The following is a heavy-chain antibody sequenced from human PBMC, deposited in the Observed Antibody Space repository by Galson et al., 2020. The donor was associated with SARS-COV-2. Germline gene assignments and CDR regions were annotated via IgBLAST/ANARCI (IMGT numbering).Heavy chain of an antibody. D-gene: IGHD3-22*01. V-gene: IGHV5-51*01. J-gene: IGHJ3*02. CDR1: GYSFTSYW. CDR3: ARQNYYDSSGLSPDAFDI. CDR2: IYPGDSDT. Sequence: GESLKIYCKGSGYSFTSYWIGWVRQMPGKGLEWMGIIYPGDSDTRYSPSFQGQVTISADKSISTAYLQWSSLKASDTAMYYCARQNYYDSSGLSPDAFDIWGQGTMVTVSS.